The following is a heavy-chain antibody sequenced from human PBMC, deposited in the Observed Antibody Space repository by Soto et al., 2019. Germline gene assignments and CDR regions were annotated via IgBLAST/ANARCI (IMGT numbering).Heavy chain of an antibody. CDR2: IYHSGST. J-gene: IGHJ4*02. V-gene: IGHV4-30-2*01. Sequence: SETLSLTCAVSGGSISSCGYSWSWIRQPPGKGLEWIGYIYHSGSTYYNPSLKSRVTISVDRSKNQISLKLSSVTAADTAVYYCARGMTTVATFDYWGQGTLVTVSS. CDR1: GGSISSCGYS. CDR3: ARGMTTVATFDY. D-gene: IGHD4-17*01.